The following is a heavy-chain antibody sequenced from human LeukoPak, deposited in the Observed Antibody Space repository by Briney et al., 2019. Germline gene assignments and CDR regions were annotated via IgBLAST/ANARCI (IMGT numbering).Heavy chain of an antibody. Sequence: ASVKVSCKASGYTFTSYYTHWVRQAPGQGLEWMGIINPSGGSTSYAQKFQGRVTMTRDTSTSTVYMELSSLRSEDTAVYYCARDHIVVVPAATSREIWFDPWGQGTLVTVSS. D-gene: IGHD2-2*01. J-gene: IGHJ5*02. CDR1: GYTFTSYY. CDR2: INPSGGST. V-gene: IGHV1-46*01. CDR3: ARDHIVVVPAATSREIWFDP.